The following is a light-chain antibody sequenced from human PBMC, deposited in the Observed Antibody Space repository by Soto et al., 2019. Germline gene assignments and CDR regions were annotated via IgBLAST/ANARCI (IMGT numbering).Light chain of an antibody. Sequence: QSALTQPASVSGSLGQSITISCTGTTTNIGNYNYVSWYQQSPGKAPKLLIYEVSNRPSGVSSRFSGSKSGNTASLTISGLRADDEADYDCNSYTNSGSFVFGTGTKLTVL. CDR3: NSYTNSGSFV. V-gene: IGLV2-14*01. CDR1: TTNIGNYNY. CDR2: EVS. J-gene: IGLJ1*01.